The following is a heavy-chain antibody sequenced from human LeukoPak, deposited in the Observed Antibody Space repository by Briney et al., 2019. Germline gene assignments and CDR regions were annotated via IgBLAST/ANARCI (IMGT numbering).Heavy chain of an antibody. CDR1: GFTFSTYS. CDR2: CSSSRSYV. D-gene: IGHD6-19*01. J-gene: IGHJ3*02. CDR3: ARDGWYSSGWNAFDI. V-gene: IGHV3-21*01. Sequence: GGAPRLSCAASGFTFSTYSIHWGRHAPCPGPVSGSSCSSSRSYVYYADSVKGRFTISRDNAKNSLYLQMNSLRAEDTAVYYCARDGWYSSGWNAFDIWGQGTMVTVSS.